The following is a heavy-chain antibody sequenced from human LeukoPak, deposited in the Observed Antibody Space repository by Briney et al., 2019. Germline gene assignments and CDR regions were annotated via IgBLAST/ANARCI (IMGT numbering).Heavy chain of an antibody. Sequence: ASVKVSCKASGYTFTSYSMHWVRQAPGQRLEWMGWINTGNGDTKYSQNFQGRVTITSDTYASTVYMDLSSLRSEDTAVYYCAKDPCITASITCSFDYWGQGTLVTVSS. J-gene: IGHJ4*02. D-gene: IGHD6-13*01. V-gene: IGHV1-3*04. CDR3: AKDPCITASITCSFDY. CDR2: INTGNGDT. CDR1: GYTFTSYS.